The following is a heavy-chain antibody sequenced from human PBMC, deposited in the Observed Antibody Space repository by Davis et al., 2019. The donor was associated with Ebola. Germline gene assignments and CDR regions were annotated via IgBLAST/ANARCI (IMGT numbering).Heavy chain of an antibody. V-gene: IGHV4-61*08. CDR3: ARRRSSLDP. D-gene: IGHD3-16*01. CDR2: IYYSGST. Sequence: GSLRLSCTVSGGSISSGDYYWSWIRQPPGKGLEWIGYIYYSGSTNYNPSLKSRVTISVDTSKNQFSLKLSSVTAADTAVYYCARRRSSLDPWGQGTLVTVSS. CDR1: GGSISSGDYY. J-gene: IGHJ5*02.